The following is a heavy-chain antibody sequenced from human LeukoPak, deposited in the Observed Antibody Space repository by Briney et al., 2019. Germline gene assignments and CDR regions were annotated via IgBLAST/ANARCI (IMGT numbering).Heavy chain of an antibody. V-gene: IGHV4-38-2*01. D-gene: IGHD3/OR15-3a*01. CDR1: GFTFSNYA. CDR2: VSHSGST. Sequence: PGGSLRLSCAASGFTFSNYAMGWIRQPPGKGLEWIASVSHSGSTYYNPSLKSQVSISIDTSKNQFSLKLTSVTAADTAVYYCARQTGSGLFILPGGQGTLVTVSS. CDR3: ARQTGSGLFILP. J-gene: IGHJ4*02.